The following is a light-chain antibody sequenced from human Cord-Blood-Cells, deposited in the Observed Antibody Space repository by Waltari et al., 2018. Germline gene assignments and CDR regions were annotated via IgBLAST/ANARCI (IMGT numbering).Light chain of an antibody. CDR1: SSDVGGSNY. CDR3: CSYAGSYV. J-gene: IGLJ1*01. CDR2: DVS. V-gene: IGLV2-11*01. Sequence: SALTQPRSVSGSPGQSVTISCTGTSSDVGGSNYVSWYQQHPGKAPKLMIYDVSKRPSGVPDRFSGSKSGNTASLTISGLQAEDEADYYCCSYAGSYVFGTGTKVTVL.